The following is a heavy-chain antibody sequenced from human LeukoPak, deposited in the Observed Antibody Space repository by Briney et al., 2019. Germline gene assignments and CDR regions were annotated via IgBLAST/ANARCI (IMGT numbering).Heavy chain of an antibody. CDR2: MNPNSGNT. J-gene: IGHJ6*02. D-gene: IGHD5-12*01. CDR3: ARGWLSTYYYYYGMDV. Sequence: ASVKVSCKASGYTFTSYDINWVRQATGQGLEWMGWMNPNSGNTGYAQKFQGRVTMTRNTSISTAYMELSSLRSEDTAVYYCARGWLSTYYYYYGMDVWGQGTTVTVSS. CDR1: GYTFTSYD. V-gene: IGHV1-8*01.